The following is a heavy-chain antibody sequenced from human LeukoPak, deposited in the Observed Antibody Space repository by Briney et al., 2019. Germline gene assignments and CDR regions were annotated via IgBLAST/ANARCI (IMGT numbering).Heavy chain of an antibody. Sequence: PSETLSLTCTVSGGSITSYYWSWIRQPPGEGLEWIGYIYHSGSTSYNPSLKSRVTISLDTSKNELSLKMSSVTAADTAVYYCAMHDFWRTFDYWGQGTLVTVSS. J-gene: IGHJ4*01. CDR2: IYHSGST. D-gene: IGHD3-3*01. CDR3: AMHDFWRTFDY. V-gene: IGHV4-4*09. CDR1: GGSITSYY.